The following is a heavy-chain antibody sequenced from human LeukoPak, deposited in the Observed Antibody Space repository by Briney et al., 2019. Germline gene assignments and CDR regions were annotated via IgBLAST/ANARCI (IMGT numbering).Heavy chain of an antibody. CDR2: ISFDGSNK. CDR3: ARDRSSNEYYFDY. V-gene: IGHV3-30*03. Sequence: GGSLRLSCAASGFNFSSYGMHWVRQAPGKGLEWVAVISFDGSNKYYADSVKGRFTISRDNSKNTLYLQMNSLRAEDTAVYYCARDRSSNEYYFDYWGQGTLVTVSS. CDR1: GFNFSSYG. J-gene: IGHJ4*02. D-gene: IGHD2-2*01.